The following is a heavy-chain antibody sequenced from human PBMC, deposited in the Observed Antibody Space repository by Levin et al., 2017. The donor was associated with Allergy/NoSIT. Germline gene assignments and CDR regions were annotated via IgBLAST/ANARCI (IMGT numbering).Heavy chain of an antibody. V-gene: IGHV3-15*01. D-gene: IGHD3-10*01. Sequence: GGSLRLSCAASGFTFSNAWMSWVRQAPGKGLEWVGRIKSKTDGGTTDYAAPVKGRFTISRDDSKNTLYLQMNSLKTEDTAVYYCTTAFLAPDYYGSGSSREVDYWGQGTLVTVSS. J-gene: IGHJ4*02. CDR2: IKSKTDGGTT. CDR1: GFTFSNAW. CDR3: TTAFLAPDYYGSGSSREVDY.